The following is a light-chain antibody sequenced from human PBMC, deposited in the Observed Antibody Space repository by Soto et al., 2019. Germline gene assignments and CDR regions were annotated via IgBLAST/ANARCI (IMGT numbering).Light chain of an antibody. Sequence: EIVMTQSPATLSVSPGERATLSCRASQSVSSNLAWYQQKPGQAPRLLIYGASTRATGIPARFSGSGSGADFTLTISSLQSEEFAIYYCQQYNFWPPWTFGQGTKVEIK. V-gene: IGKV3-15*01. CDR1: QSVSSN. CDR3: QQYNFWPPWT. CDR2: GAS. J-gene: IGKJ1*01.